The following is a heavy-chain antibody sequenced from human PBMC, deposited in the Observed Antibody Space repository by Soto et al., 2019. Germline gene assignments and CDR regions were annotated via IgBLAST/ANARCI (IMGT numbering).Heavy chain of an antibody. Sequence: PSETLSLTCAVSGGSLSSGGYSWRWIRHPPGKGLEWIGYIYHSGSTYYNPSLKSRDTISVNRSKNQFSLKLSSVTAADTAVYYCARYDYGDYDWFDPWGQGTLVTVSS. CDR2: IYHSGST. V-gene: IGHV4-30-2*01. D-gene: IGHD4-17*01. CDR3: ARYDYGDYDWFDP. CDR1: GGSLSSGGYS. J-gene: IGHJ5*02.